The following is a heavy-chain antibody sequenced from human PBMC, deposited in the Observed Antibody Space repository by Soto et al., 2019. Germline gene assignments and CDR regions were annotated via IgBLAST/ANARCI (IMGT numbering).Heavy chain of an antibody. D-gene: IGHD6-13*01. CDR3: ARDVALPEQLTHYYGMDV. CDR1: GGTFSSYA. J-gene: IGHJ6*02. V-gene: IGHV1-69*13. CDR2: IIPIFGTA. Sequence: SVKVSCKASGGTFSSYAISWVRQAPGQGLEWMGGIIPIFGTANYAQKFQGRVTITADESTSTAYMELSSLRSEDTAVYYCARDVALPEQLTHYYGMDVWGQGTTVTVSS.